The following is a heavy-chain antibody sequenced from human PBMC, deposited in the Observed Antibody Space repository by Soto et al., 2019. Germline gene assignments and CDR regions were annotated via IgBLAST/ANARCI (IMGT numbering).Heavy chain of an antibody. V-gene: IGHV3-11*01. CDR3: AYLAKNYYHYMDV. J-gene: IGHJ6*03. CDR1: GFSFSDYY. D-gene: IGHD1-26*01. CDR2: ISTSGSST. Sequence: QVQLVESGGGLVKPGGSLRLSCAASGFSFSDYYMSWIRQAPGKGLEWVSLISTSGSSTDYADSVKGRFTISRDNAKNSLCLQFNSLRAEDTAVYYCAYLAKNYYHYMDVWGKGTTVTVSS.